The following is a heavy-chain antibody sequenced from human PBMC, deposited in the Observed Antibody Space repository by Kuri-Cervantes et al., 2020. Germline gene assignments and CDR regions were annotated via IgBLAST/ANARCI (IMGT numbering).Heavy chain of an antibody. Sequence: GESLKISCAASGFTFSNYAMGWVRQAPGKGLEWVSAISGSVGNTYYADSVKGRFTISRDNSKNTLYLQMNSLRAEDTAVYFCAKLRRANSGSFDYWGQGTLVTVSS. CDR3: AKLRRANSGSFDY. CDR1: GFTFSNYA. D-gene: IGHD3-22*01. CDR2: ISGSVGNT. V-gene: IGHV3-23*01. J-gene: IGHJ4*02.